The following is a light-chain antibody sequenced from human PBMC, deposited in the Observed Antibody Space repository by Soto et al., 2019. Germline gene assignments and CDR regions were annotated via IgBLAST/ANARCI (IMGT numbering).Light chain of an antibody. CDR2: AAS. CDR1: QGISSY. J-gene: IGKJ4*01. V-gene: IGKV1-9*01. CDR3: QQLNSYPLT. Sequence: DIQLTQSPSFLSASVGDRVTITCRASQGISSYLVWYQQKPGKAPKLLIYAASTSQSGVPSRFSGSASGTEFTLTISSLQPEDFASYYCQQLNSYPLTFGGGTKVEIK.